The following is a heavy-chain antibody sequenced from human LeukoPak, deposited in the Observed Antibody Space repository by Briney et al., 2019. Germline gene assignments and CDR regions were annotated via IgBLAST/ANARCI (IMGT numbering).Heavy chain of an antibody. CDR1: GFTVSSNY. D-gene: IGHD1-26*01. J-gene: IGHJ4*03. CDR3: TKDVQVGPTRGFFDF. V-gene: IGHV3-23*01. Sequence: PGGSLRLSCAASGFTVSSNYMSWVRQAPGKGLEWISVISATGFTTYHTDSVKGRFTISRDNSKSMLYLQMDGLRAEDTAIYFCTKDVQVGPTRGFFDFWGQGTLVTVSS. CDR2: ISATGFTT.